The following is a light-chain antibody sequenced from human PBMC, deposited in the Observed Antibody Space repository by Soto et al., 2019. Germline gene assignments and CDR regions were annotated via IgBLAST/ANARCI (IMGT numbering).Light chain of an antibody. Sequence: DIQMTQSPSTLSGSVGDRVTITCRASQTISSWLAWYQQKPGKAPKLLIYKASTLKSGVPSRFSGSGSGTEFTHTISNLQPDDFAPYYCQHYNSYSEAFGQGTKVELK. CDR2: KAS. J-gene: IGKJ1*01. CDR1: QTISSW. CDR3: QHYNSYSEA. V-gene: IGKV1-5*03.